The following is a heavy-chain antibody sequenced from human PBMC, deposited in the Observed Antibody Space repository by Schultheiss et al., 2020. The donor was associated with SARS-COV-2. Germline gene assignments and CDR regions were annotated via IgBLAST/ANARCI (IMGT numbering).Heavy chain of an antibody. CDR2: IWYDGSNK. Sequence: GESLKISCAASGFTVSSYGMHWVRQAPGKGLEWVAVIWYDGSNKYYADSVKGRFTISRDNSKNTLYLQMNSLRDEDTAVYYCARGYYDILTGCFDYWGQGTLVTVSS. D-gene: IGHD3-9*01. CDR1: GFTVSSYG. V-gene: IGHV3-33*08. J-gene: IGHJ4*02. CDR3: ARGYYDILTGCFDY.